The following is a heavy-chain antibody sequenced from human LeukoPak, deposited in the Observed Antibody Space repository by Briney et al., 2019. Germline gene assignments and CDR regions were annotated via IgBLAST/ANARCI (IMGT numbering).Heavy chain of an antibody. CDR1: GFTFSSYD. D-gene: IGHD2-2*01. J-gene: IGHJ6*03. CDR2: IRPSGDNT. V-gene: IGHV3-21*04. CDR3: ARVGPVGSTKFETYYMDV. Sequence: GGSLRLSCAASGFTFSSYDMTWVRQAPGRGLEWVSSIRPSGDNTYYGDSVKGRFTISRDNAKNSLYLQMNSLRAEDTAVYYCARVGPVGSTKFETYYMDVWGKGTTVTISS.